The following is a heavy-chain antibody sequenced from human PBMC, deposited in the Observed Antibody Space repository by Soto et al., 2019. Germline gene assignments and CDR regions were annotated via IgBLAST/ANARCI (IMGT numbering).Heavy chain of an antibody. D-gene: IGHD1-26*01. Sequence: QLQLQESGPGLVKPSETLSLTCTVSGGSIKNTGANWGWVRQPPGKGLEWIGSVYYTGTTYYNPSLQSRVTISIDTSKNQYSLSVNSVAAAATAVYYGATHTSGSRNGPHTWGQGTLVTVSS. CDR2: VYYTGTT. J-gene: IGHJ5*02. CDR1: GGSIKNTGAN. CDR3: ATHTSGSRNGPHT. V-gene: IGHV4-39*01.